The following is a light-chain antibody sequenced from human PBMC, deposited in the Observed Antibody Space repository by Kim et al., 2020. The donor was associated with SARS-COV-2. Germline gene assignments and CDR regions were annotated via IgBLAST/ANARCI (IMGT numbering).Light chain of an antibody. V-gene: IGLV1-44*01. CDR2: GDQ. Sequence: GHVVTITFSVPISNIGSNTVHWYRQLPSPAPHPLIFGDQQRPSGVPARFSASKSGTAASLAISGLQSEDEADYYCAGWDDSLDGYVFGAGTKVTVL. J-gene: IGLJ1*01. CDR1: ISNIGSNT. CDR3: AGWDDSLDGYV.